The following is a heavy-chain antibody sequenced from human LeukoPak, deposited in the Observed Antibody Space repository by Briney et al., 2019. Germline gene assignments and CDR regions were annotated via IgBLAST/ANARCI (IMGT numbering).Heavy chain of an antibody. CDR1: GGSFSGYY. J-gene: IGHJ4*02. CDR3: ARMVRGGGFDY. D-gene: IGHD3-10*01. CDR2: INHSGST. V-gene: IGHV4-34*01. Sequence: SETLSLTCAVYGGSFSGYYWSWIRQPPGKGLEWIGEINHSGSTNYNPSLKSRVTISVDTSKTQFSLKLSSVTAADTAVYYWARMVRGGGFDYWGQGTLVTVSS.